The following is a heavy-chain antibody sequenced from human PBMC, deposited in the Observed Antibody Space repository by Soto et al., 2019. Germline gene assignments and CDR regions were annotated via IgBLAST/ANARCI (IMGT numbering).Heavy chain of an antibody. Sequence: GGSLRLSCVASGFTFSNFAMSWVRQAPGKGLEWVSIISGRGGSTHYADSVKGRFTISRDNSKNTLYLQMNSLRAEDTAVYYCAKDGSKGTTDHFDYWGQGTLVTVSS. CDR1: GFTFSNFA. D-gene: IGHD4-17*01. CDR3: AKDGSKGTTDHFDY. CDR2: ISGRGGST. V-gene: IGHV3-23*01. J-gene: IGHJ4*02.